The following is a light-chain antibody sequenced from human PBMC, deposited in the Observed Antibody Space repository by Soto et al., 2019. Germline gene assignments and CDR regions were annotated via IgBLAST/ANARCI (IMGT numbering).Light chain of an antibody. Sequence: AIRVTQSPSSLSASTRDRVTNTCRASQGISSYLAWYQQKPGKAPKLLIYAASTLQSGVPSRFSGSGSGTDFTLTISCLQSEDFATYYCQQYYSYSTFGQGTKVDIK. J-gene: IGKJ1*01. V-gene: IGKV1-8*01. CDR2: AAS. CDR1: QGISSY. CDR3: QQYYSYST.